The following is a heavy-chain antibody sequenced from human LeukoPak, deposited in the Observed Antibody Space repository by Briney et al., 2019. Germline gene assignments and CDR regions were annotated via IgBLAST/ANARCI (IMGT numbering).Heavy chain of an antibody. D-gene: IGHD6-13*01. CDR1: GGSFSGYY. CDR2: INHSGST. V-gene: IGHV4-34*01. Sequence: SETLSLTCAVYGGSFSGYYWSWIRQPPGKGLEWIGEINHSGSTNYNPTLKSRVTISVDTSKNQFSLKLSSVTAADTAVYYCARRRVGIAAAGTFDYWGQGTLVTVSS. J-gene: IGHJ4*02. CDR3: ARRRVGIAAAGTFDY.